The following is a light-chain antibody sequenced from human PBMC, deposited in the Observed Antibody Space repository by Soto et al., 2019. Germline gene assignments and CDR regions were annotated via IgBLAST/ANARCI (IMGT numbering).Light chain of an antibody. CDR1: SSNIGGTNY. V-gene: IGLV1-40*01. CDR3: QSYDSSLSGFVL. J-gene: IGLJ2*01. Sequence: QSVLTQPPSASGTPGQKVFISCSGSSSNIGGTNYAYWYQQLPGAAPKLLIYANTNRASGVPDRFSGSKSGSSASLAITGLQAEDEAGDYCQSYDSSLSGFVLFGGGTKVTVL. CDR2: ANT.